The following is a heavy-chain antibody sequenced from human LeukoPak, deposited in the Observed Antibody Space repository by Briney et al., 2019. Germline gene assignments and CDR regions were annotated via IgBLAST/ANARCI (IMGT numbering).Heavy chain of an antibody. CDR1: GFTFSSYA. CDR2: ISGSGGST. Sequence: GGSLRLSCAASGFTFSSYAMSWVRQAPGKGLEWVSVISGSGGSTYYADSVKGRFTISRDNSKNTLYLQMNSLRAEDTAVYYCAKDGYCSSTSCYYYYGMDVWGQGTTVTVSS. CDR3: AKDGYCSSTSCYYYYGMDV. D-gene: IGHD2-2*03. J-gene: IGHJ6*02. V-gene: IGHV3-23*01.